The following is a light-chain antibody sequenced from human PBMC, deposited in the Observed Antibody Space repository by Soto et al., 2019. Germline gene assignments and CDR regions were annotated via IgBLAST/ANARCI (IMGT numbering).Light chain of an antibody. CDR1: QSVSSY. V-gene: IGKV3-11*01. CDR2: DAS. CDR3: QQRSNWPPNT. J-gene: IGKJ2*01. Sequence: EIVLTQSPATLSLSPGERATVSCRASQSVSSYLAWYQQKPGQAPRLLIYDASNRATGIPARFSGSGSGTDFTLTLSSLEPEDFAVYYCQQRSNWPPNTFGQGTKLEIK.